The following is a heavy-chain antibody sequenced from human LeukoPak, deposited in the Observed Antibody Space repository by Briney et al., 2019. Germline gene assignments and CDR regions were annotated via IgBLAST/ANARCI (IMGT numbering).Heavy chain of an antibody. CDR3: ARGGGVAAYDY. V-gene: IGHV1-2*02. CDR2: INPNSGST. CDR1: GYTFTGYY. D-gene: IGHD6-19*01. Sequence: ASVKVSCKASGYTFTGYYMHWVRQAPGQGLEWMGWINPNSGSTNYAQKLQGRVTMTTDTSTSTAYMELRSLRSDDTAVYYCARGGGVAAYDYWGQGTLVTVSS. J-gene: IGHJ4*02.